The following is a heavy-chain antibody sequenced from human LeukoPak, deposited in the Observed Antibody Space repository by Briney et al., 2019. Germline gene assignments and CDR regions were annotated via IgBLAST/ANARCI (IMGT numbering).Heavy chain of an antibody. CDR3: AGDREVGATTGYFDY. CDR1: GYTFTGYY. CDR2: INPNSGGT. Sequence: ASVKVSCKASGYTFTGYYMHWVRQAPGQGLEWMGWINPNSGGTNYAQKFQGWVTMTRDTSISTAYMELSRLRSDDTAVYYCAGDREVGATTGYFDYWGQGTLVTVSS. J-gene: IGHJ4*02. D-gene: IGHD1-26*01. V-gene: IGHV1-2*04.